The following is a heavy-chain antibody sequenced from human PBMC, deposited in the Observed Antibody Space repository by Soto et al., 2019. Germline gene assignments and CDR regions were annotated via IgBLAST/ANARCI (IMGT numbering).Heavy chain of an antibody. CDR1: GFIFRTYT. Sequence: GXSLRLSGAASGFIFRTYTMNWVRQVSGKGLEWVSGINQPGKQTWYADSVKGWFTISRDNSKNFLFLQMNSLRVEDTAVYYCAKDRHPDGIWTFDYWGQGAPVTVSS. CDR3: AKDRHPDGIWTFDY. V-gene: IGHV3-23*03. J-gene: IGHJ4*02. D-gene: IGHD3-9*01. CDR2: INQPGKQT.